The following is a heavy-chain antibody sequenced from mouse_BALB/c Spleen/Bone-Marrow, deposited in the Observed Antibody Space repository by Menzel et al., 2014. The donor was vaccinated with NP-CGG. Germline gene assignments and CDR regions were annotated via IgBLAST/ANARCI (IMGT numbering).Heavy chain of an antibody. J-gene: IGHJ1*01. CDR1: GYTFTSYW. CDR2: INPSNGRT. D-gene: IGHD2-14*01. V-gene: IGHV1S81*02. CDR3: ARWAVRRPGYFDV. Sequence: VQLQQSGAELVKPGASVKLSCKASGYTFTSYWMHWVKQRPGQDLEWIGEINPSNGRTNYNEKFKSKATLTVDKSSSTAYMQLSSLTSEDSAVYYCARWAVRRPGYFDVWGAGTTVTVSS.